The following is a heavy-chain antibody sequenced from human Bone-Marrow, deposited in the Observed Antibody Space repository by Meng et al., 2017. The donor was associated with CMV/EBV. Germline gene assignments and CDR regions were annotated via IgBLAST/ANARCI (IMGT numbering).Heavy chain of an antibody. D-gene: IGHD3-10*01. V-gene: IGHV3-13*01. Sequence: GGSLRLSCAASGFTFSSYDMHWVRQATGKGLEWVSAIGTAGDTYYPGSVKGRFTISRENAKNSLYLQMNSLRAGDTAVYYCAKKRSGSGYYYGMDVWGQGTTVTVSS. J-gene: IGHJ6*02. CDR1: GFTFSSYD. CDR2: IGTAGDT. CDR3: AKKRSGSGYYYGMDV.